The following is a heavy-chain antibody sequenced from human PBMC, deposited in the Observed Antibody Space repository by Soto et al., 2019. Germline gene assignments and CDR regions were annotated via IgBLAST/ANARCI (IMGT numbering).Heavy chain of an antibody. CDR1: GGTFSSYA. V-gene: IGHV1-69*01. CDR2: IIPIFGTA. Sequence: QVQLVQSGAEVTKPGSSVKVSCKASGGTFSSYAISWVRQAPGQGLEWMGGIIPIFGTANYAHKFQVRVTITADESTSTAYMELSSLSSEATAVSYCARAVELVRYYGMDVWGQGTPVTVSS. D-gene: IGHD6-6*01. CDR3: ARAVELVRYYGMDV. J-gene: IGHJ6*02.